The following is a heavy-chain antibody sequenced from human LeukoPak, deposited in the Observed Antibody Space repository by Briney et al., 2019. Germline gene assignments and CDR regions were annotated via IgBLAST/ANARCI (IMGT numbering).Heavy chain of an antibody. CDR3: AKEHYDYVWGSYRFGSFDY. CDR2: ISGSGGST. Sequence: GGSLRLSCAASGFTFSSYAMSWVRQAPGKGLEWVSAISGSGGSTYYTDSVKGRFTISRDNSKNTLYLQMNSLRAEDTAAYYCAKEHYDYVWGSYRFGSFDYWGQGTLVTVSS. D-gene: IGHD3-16*02. J-gene: IGHJ4*02. CDR1: GFTFSSYA. V-gene: IGHV3-23*01.